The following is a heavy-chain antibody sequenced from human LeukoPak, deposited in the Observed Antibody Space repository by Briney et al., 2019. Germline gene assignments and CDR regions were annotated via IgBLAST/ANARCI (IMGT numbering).Heavy chain of an antibody. CDR2: ISSSSSYI. J-gene: IGHJ6*02. CDR3: ARARSMGSGYYYYYYGMDV. CDR1: GFTFSSYS. D-gene: IGHD3-22*01. V-gene: IGHV3-21*01. Sequence: GGSLRLSCAASGFTFSSYSMNWVRQAPGKGLEWVSSISSSSSYIYYADSVKGRFTISRDNAKNSLYLQMNSLRAEDTAVYYCARARSMGSGYYYYYYGMDVWGQGITVTVSS.